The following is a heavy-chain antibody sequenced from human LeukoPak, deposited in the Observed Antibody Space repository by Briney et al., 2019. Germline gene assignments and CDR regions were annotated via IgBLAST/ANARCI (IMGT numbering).Heavy chain of an antibody. D-gene: IGHD1-26*01. V-gene: IGHV3-43*02. CDR2: IFGDGETT. CDR3: AQDWWGSYPS. CDR1: GFTFASYA. J-gene: IGHJ4*02. Sequence: SGGSLRLSCTASGFTFASYAMHWVRQAPGKGLEYVSLIFGDGETTHYADSVKGRFTISRDNSKNSLYLQMNNLRSDDTAFYYCAQDWWGSYPSWGRGTLVTVSS.